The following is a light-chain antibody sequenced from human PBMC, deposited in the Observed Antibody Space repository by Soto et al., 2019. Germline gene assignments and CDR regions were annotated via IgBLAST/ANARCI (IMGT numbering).Light chain of an antibody. CDR1: SSNIGSNY. CDR2: SNN. CDR3: AAWDDSLSGPV. V-gene: IGLV1-47*02. Sequence: QAVVTQPPSASGPPGQRVTISCSGSSSNIGSNYVYWYQQLPGTAPKLLIYSNNQRPSGVPDRFSGSKSGTSASLAISGLRSEDEADYYCAAWDDSLSGPVFGGGTKLTVL. J-gene: IGLJ2*01.